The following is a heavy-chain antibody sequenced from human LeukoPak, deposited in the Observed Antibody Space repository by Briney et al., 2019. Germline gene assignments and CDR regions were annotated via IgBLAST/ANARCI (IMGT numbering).Heavy chain of an antibody. J-gene: IGHJ4*02. CDR3: ARDLNWETY. D-gene: IGHD1-1*01. CDR1: GFTFSTYW. Sequence: GGSLRLSCAASGFTFSTYWMTWVRQAPGKGLEWVANIKPDGSQIYYVDSVKGRFAISRDNAKNSLYLQMNSLRAEDTAVYYCARDLNWETYWGQGTLVTVSS. V-gene: IGHV3-7*01. CDR2: IKPDGSQI.